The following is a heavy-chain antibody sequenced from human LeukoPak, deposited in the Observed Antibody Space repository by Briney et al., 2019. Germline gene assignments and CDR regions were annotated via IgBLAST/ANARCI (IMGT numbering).Heavy chain of an antibody. CDR3: ARDHILGGSGSYLFF. Sequence: ASVKVSCKASGYTFTSYDINWVRQATGQGLEWMGWLNPNSGNTGYPQKFQGRVTMTRNTSISTAYMELSSLRSEDTAVYYCARDHILGGSGSYLFFWGQGTLVTVSS. J-gene: IGHJ4*02. CDR1: GYTFTSYD. V-gene: IGHV1-8*01. D-gene: IGHD3-10*01. CDR2: LNPNSGNT.